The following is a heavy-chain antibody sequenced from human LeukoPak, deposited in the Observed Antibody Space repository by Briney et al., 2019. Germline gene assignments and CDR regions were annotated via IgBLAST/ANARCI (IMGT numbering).Heavy chain of an antibody. J-gene: IGHJ4*02. Sequence: ASVKVSCKASGYTFTGYYMHWVRQAPGQGLEWMGWINPNSGGTNYAQKFQGRVTMTRDTSISTAYMERSRLRSDDTAVYYCARDWGSKYYYDSSGYSLDYWGQGTLVTVSS. CDR1: GYTFTGYY. CDR2: INPNSGGT. V-gene: IGHV1-2*02. D-gene: IGHD3-22*01. CDR3: ARDWGSKYYYDSSGYSLDY.